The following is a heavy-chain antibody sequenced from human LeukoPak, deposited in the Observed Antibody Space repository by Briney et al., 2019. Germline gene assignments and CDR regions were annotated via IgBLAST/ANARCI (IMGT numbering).Heavy chain of an antibody. J-gene: IGHJ5*02. CDR3: ARVHRYSSSWERGKMNWFDP. CDR2: IYTSGST. V-gene: IGHV4-4*07. D-gene: IGHD6-13*01. Sequence: SETLSLTCTVSGGSISSYYWSWIRQPAGKGLEWIGRIYTSGSTNYNPSLKSRVTMSVDTSKNQFSLKLSSVTAADTAVYYCARVHRYSSSWERGKMNWFDPWGQGTLVTVSS. CDR1: GGSISSYY.